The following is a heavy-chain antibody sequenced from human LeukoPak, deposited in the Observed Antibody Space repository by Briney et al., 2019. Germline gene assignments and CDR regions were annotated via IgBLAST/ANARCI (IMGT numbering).Heavy chain of an antibody. V-gene: IGHV1-69*06. J-gene: IGHJ4*02. CDR1: GGTFSSYA. CDR3: ARGDGSGWDFDY. CDR2: IIPIFGTA. Sequence: ASVKVSCKASGGTFSSYAISWVRQAPGQGLEWMGGIIPIFGTANYAQKFQGRVTITAVKSTSTAYMELSSLRSEDTAVYYCARGDGSGWDFDYWGQGTLVTVSS. D-gene: IGHD6-19*01.